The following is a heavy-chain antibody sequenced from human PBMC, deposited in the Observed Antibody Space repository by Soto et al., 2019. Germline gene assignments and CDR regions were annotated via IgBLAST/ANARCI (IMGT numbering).Heavy chain of an antibody. CDR3: ARVRQLCGDF. CDR2: ISSSGRTI. Sequence: GGSLRLSCAASGFTFSSFEMKWVRQAPGKGLEWVSYISSSGRTIHYADSVKGRFTISRDNAKNSLYLQMNSLRTEDTGIYYCARVRQLCGDFWGQGTLVTVSS. CDR1: GFTFSSFE. D-gene: IGHD5-18*01. J-gene: IGHJ4*02. V-gene: IGHV3-48*03.